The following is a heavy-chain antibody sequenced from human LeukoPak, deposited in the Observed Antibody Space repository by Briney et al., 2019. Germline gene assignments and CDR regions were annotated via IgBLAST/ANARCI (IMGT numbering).Heavy chain of an antibody. D-gene: IGHD6-6*01. V-gene: IGHV4-61*02. CDR3: ARGSSSPLDD. CDR1: GCSISSCSLY. Sequence: SETLSLTCTASGCSISSCSLYWVWMRPAPGMGLEGFRRIYTSGSTNYNPSLKSRVTISIDTSKNHLSLRRSSVTAADTAVYYCARGSSSPLDDWGQGTLVTVSS. J-gene: IGHJ4*02. CDR2: IYTSGST.